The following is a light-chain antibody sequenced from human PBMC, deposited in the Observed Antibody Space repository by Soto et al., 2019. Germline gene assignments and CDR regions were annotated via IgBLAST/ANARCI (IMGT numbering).Light chain of an antibody. CDR1: NSDVGNYNL. J-gene: IGLJ3*02. Sequence: QSALTQPASVSGSPGQSITISCTGTNSDVGNYNLVSWYQQHPGKAPKLMMYEVTKRPSGVSNRFAGSKSGNTASLTISGLQAEEEADYYCCSYAGSGTLVFGGGTKLTVL. CDR2: EVT. CDR3: CSYAGSGTLV. V-gene: IGLV2-23*02.